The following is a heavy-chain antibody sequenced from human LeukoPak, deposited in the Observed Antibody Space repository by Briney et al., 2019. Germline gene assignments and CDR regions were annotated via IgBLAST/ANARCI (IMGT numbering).Heavy chain of an antibody. J-gene: IGHJ4*02. CDR2: VSGSGGST. V-gene: IGHV3-23*01. CDR3: ARDQLYCTGGTCYFDY. Sequence: GGSLRLSCAASGFTFSSYAMTWVRQAPGKGLEWVSAVSGSGGSTYYADSVKGRFTISRDNAKNTLYLQMNSLRAEDTAVYYCARDQLYCTGGTCYFDYWGQGTLVTVSS. D-gene: IGHD2-8*02. CDR1: GFTFSSYA.